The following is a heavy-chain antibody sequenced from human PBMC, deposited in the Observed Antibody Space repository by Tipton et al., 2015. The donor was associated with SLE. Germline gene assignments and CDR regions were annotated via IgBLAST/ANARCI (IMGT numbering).Heavy chain of an antibody. Sequence: QVQLVQSGAEVKKPGSSVKVSCKASGGTFSSYTISWVRQAPGQGLEWMGWSNAGNGNTKYSHEFQGRVTITKDTSARTVYMELSSLKSEDMAVYYCARGRGSYGMDVWGQGTTVTVSS. V-gene: IGHV1-3*02. CDR2: SNAGNGNT. D-gene: IGHD3-10*01. CDR3: ARGRGSYGMDV. J-gene: IGHJ6*02. CDR1: GGTFSSYT.